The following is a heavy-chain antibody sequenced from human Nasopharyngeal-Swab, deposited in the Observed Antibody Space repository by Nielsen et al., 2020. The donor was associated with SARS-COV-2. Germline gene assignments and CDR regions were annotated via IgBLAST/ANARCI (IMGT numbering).Heavy chain of an antibody. J-gene: IGHJ4*02. CDR2: IYPGDSDT. CDR3: ARPPAYSSGLFDY. Sequence: WIRQPPGKGLEWMGIIYPGDSDTRYSPSFQGQVTISADKSISTAYLQWSSLKASDTAMYYCARPPAYSSGLFDYWGQGTLVTVSS. D-gene: IGHD6-19*01. V-gene: IGHV5-51*01.